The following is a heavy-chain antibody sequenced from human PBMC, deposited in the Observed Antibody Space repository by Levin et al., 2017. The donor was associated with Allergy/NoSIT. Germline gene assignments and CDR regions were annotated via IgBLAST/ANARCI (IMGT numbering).Heavy chain of an antibody. V-gene: IGHV4-59*08. J-gene: IGHJ5*02. CDR2: IHYTGYT. D-gene: IGHD3-16*02. CDR3: ARSAHVKVIPSPVFAFDP. Sequence: SETLSLTCTVSGGSISSYYWSWIRQSPGKRPEWIGYIHYTGYTNYSPSLKSRVTISLYTAKNQFSLKLTSVTAADTAVYSCARSAHVKVIPSPVFAFDPWGQGILVTVSS. CDR1: GGSISSYY.